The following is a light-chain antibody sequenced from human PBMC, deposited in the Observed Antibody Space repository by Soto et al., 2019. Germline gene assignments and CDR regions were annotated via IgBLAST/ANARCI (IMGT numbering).Light chain of an antibody. J-gene: IGKJ4*01. V-gene: IGKV1-39*01. CDR3: QQTYNTLLT. CDR2: AAS. Sequence: DIQMTQSPSSLSASVGDRVTITCRASQSIGRFLNWFQQTPGNAPKLLIYAASGLQSGVPSRFSGSGSGTDFTLTINSLQREDFATYYCQQTYNTLLTFCGVTKVDI. CDR1: QSIGRF.